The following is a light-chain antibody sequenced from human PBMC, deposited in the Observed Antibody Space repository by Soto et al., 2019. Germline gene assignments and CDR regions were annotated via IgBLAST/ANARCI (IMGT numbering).Light chain of an antibody. CDR3: QQRTDRHMWT. J-gene: IGKJ1*01. V-gene: IGKV3-11*01. Sequence: EIVLTQSPATLSLSPGERATLSCGASQSIGLAIAWYQHKPGQAPRLLIFDASQRATGIPARFRGSGSGTDFTLSISSLETEDFAVYYCQQRTDRHMWTFGHGTKVDIK. CDR2: DAS. CDR1: QSIGLA.